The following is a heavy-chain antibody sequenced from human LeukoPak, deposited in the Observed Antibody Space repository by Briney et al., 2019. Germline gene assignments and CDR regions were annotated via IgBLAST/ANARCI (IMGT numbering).Heavy chain of an antibody. CDR2: IYPGDSDI. J-gene: IGHJ4*02. CDR3: ARQAQGQLERRGIGY. D-gene: IGHD1-1*01. CDR1: GYSFTSCW. V-gene: IGHV5-51*01. Sequence: GESLKISCKGSGYSFTSCWIGWVRQMPGKGLEWMGIIYPGDSDIRYSPSFQGQVTISADKSISTAYLQWSSLKASDTAMYYCARQAQGQLERRGIGYWGQGTLVTVSS.